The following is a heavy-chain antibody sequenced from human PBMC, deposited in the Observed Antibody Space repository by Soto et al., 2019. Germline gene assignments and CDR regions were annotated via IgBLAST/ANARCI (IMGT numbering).Heavy chain of an antibody. D-gene: IGHD5-12*01. Sequence: EVQLVESGGGLVQPGGSLRLSCAASGFTFSSYAMHWVRQAPGKGLEYVSAISSNGGSTYYANSVKGRFTISRDNSKNTLYLQMGSLRAEDMAVYYCARGWLRTAFDIWGQGTMVTVSS. V-gene: IGHV3-64*01. J-gene: IGHJ3*02. CDR1: GFTFSSYA. CDR3: ARGWLRTAFDI. CDR2: ISSNGGST.